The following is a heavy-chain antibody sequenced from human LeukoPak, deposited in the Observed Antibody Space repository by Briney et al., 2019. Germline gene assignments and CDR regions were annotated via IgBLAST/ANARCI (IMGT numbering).Heavy chain of an antibody. CDR3: ARSLGYDILTGPTTYYFDY. Sequence: SETLSLTCTVSGGSISSSSYYWGWIRQPPGKGLEWIGSIYYSGSTYYNPSLKSRVTISVDTSKNQFSLKLSSVTAADTAVYYCARSLGYDILTGPTTYYFDYWGQGTLVTVSS. J-gene: IGHJ4*02. CDR2: IYYSGST. V-gene: IGHV4-39*07. D-gene: IGHD3-9*01. CDR1: GGSISSSSYY.